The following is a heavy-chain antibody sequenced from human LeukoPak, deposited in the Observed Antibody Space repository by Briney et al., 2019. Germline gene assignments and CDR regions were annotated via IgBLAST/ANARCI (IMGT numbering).Heavy chain of an antibody. Sequence: GGSLRLSCAASGFSFSTYAMSWVRQAPGKGLEWVSGISGSGGSTYNADSVKGRFTISRDNSKNTLYLQMNSLRAEDTAVYFCAKDRVGATPVARPYFFDYWGQGTLVTVSS. CDR3: AKDRVGATPVARPYFFDY. CDR1: GFSFSTYA. D-gene: IGHD1-26*01. J-gene: IGHJ4*02. V-gene: IGHV3-23*01. CDR2: ISGSGGST.